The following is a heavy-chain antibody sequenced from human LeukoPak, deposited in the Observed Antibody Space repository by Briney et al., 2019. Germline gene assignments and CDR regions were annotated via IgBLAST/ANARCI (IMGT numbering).Heavy chain of an antibody. J-gene: IGHJ5*02. Sequence: GASVKVSCKASGYTFTNYGISWVRQAPGQGLEWMGWINPNSGGTNYAQKFQGRVTMTRDTSISTAYMELSRLRSDDTAVYYCARGSLRAMVRGVMRNWFDPWGQGTLVTVSS. V-gene: IGHV1-2*02. D-gene: IGHD3-10*01. CDR1: GYTFTNYG. CDR3: ARGSLRAMVRGVMRNWFDP. CDR2: INPNSGGT.